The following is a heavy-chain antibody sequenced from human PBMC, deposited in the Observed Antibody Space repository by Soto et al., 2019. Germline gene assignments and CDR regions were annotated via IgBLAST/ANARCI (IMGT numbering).Heavy chain of an antibody. CDR3: TRDQDVSNYLGMDV. V-gene: IGHV1-69*12. J-gene: IGHJ6*02. Sequence: QVQLVQSGAEVKKPGSSVKVSCKASGGTFSSYAISWVRQAPGQGLEWMGGIIPIFGTANYAQKFQGRVTSTAGESRSTAYVVLSSLRSEDTAVYYCTRDQDVSNYLGMDVWCQGTTVTVSS. CDR1: GGTFSSYA. D-gene: IGHD3-22*01. CDR2: IIPIFGTA.